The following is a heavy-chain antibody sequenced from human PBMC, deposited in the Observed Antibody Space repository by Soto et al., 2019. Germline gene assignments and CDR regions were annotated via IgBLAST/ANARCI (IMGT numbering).Heavy chain of an antibody. CDR2: IYYSGST. J-gene: IGHJ2*01. V-gene: IGHV4-39*01. D-gene: IGHD3-10*01. CDR1: GGSISSSSYY. Sequence: QLQLQESGPGLVKPSETLSLTCTVSGGSISSSSYYWGWIRQPPGKGLEWIGSIYYSGSTYYNPSRKSQVTISVDTSKNQFSLQLSSVTAADTAVYYCARLGPSYYYAGRLWYFDLWGRGTLVTVSS. CDR3: ARLGPSYYYAGRLWYFDL.